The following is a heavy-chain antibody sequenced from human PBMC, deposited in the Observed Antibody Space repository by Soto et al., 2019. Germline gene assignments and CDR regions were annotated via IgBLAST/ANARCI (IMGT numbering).Heavy chain of an antibody. CDR1: GGSLRGYS. D-gene: IGHD1-26*01. Sequence: SETLSLTCTVSGGSLRGYSWSWIRQPPGKGLEWIGYIYYRGSTNYNPSLKSRVTISVDTSKNQFSLKLSSVTAADTAVYYCARRYGGNLDYWGQGTLVTVSS. J-gene: IGHJ4*02. V-gene: IGHV4-59*08. CDR2: IYYRGST. CDR3: ARRYGGNLDY.